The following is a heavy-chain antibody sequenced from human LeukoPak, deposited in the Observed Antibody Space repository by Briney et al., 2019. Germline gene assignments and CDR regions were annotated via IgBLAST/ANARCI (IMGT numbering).Heavy chain of an antibody. J-gene: IGHJ4*02. CDR1: GFSFSSYA. V-gene: IGHV3-23*01. Sequence: PGGSLRLSCAASGFSFSSYAMSWVRQAPGKGLEWVSAISGSGGSAYYADSVKGRFTISRDNSKNTLYLQMNSLRAEDTAVYYCAKDKIVGSTGWYYFDYWGQGTLVTVSS. CDR2: ISGSGGSA. CDR3: AKDKIVGSTGWYYFDY. D-gene: IGHD6-19*01.